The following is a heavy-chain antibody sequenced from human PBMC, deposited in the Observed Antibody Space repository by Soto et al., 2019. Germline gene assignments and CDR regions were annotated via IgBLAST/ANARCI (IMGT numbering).Heavy chain of an antibody. V-gene: IGHV3-33*05. CDR1: GFTFRSYV. CDR3: ARWGTTGGLDV. D-gene: IGHD3-16*01. Sequence: QVQLVESGGGVVQPGTSLRLSCVGSGFTFRSYVIHWVRQAPGKGLEWVALTSYDGSNNFYGDSVKGRFTISRHNSRNTVELQMDSLRCEDTALYYCARWGTTGGLDVWGQGTLFSVSS. J-gene: IGHJ4*02. CDR2: TSYDGSNN.